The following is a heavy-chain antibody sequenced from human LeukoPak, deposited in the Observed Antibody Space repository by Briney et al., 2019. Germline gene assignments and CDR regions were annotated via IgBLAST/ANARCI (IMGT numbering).Heavy chain of an antibody. Sequence: GGSLRLSCVASGFEFSSYSMNWVRQAPGKGLEWVANIKLDGSEKNYVDSVKGRFTISRDNTKNSLYLQMNSLRVEDTAVFYCARDQYDTWSRRGNFDSWGQGTLVIVSS. J-gene: IGHJ4*02. V-gene: IGHV3-7*03. CDR3: ARDQYDTWSRRGNFDS. CDR1: GFEFSSYS. CDR2: IKLDGSEK. D-gene: IGHD3-3*01.